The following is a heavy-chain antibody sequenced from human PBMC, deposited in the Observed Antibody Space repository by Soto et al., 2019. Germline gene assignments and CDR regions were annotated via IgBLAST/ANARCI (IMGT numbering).Heavy chain of an antibody. CDR3: ARRGGVGSNYYYYGMDV. Sequence: PGESLKISCKGSGYSFTSYWIGWVRQMPGKGLEWMGIIYPGDSDTRYSPSFQGQVTISADKSISTAYLQWSSLKASDTTMYYCARRGGVGSNYYYYGMDVWGQGTTVTVSS. D-gene: IGHD6-13*01. J-gene: IGHJ6*02. CDR2: IYPGDSDT. CDR1: GYSFTSYW. V-gene: IGHV5-51*01.